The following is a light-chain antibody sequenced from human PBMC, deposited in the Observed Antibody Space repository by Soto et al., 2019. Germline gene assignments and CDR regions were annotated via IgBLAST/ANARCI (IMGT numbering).Light chain of an antibody. J-gene: IGKJ2*01. CDR3: QQNNSPWYT. CDR2: KAS. CDR1: QNVNAW. V-gene: IGKV1-5*03. Sequence: DIQMTQSPSTLSASVGDRVTITCRASQNVNAWLAWYQQKPGKAPKLLIYKASTLQSGVPSRFSGSGSGTEFTLTINGLQPDDSATYYCQQNNSPWYTFGQGTKLEIK.